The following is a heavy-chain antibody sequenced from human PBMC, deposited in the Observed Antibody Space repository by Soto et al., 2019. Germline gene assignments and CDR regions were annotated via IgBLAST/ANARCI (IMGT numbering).Heavy chain of an antibody. V-gene: IGHV1-24*01. CDR2: FDPEDGET. J-gene: IGHJ3*02. D-gene: IGHD3-22*01. CDR1: GYTLTELS. Sequence: ASVKVSCKVSGYTLTELSMHWVRQAPGKGIEWMGGFDPEDGETIYAQKFQGRVTMTEDTSTDTAYMELSSLRFEDTAVYYCATAGGDSSGYYYGAFDIWGQGTMVTVSS. CDR3: ATAGGDSSGYYYGAFDI.